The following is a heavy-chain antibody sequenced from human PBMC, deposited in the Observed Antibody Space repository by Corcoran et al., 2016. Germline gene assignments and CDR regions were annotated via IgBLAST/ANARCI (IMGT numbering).Heavy chain of an antibody. J-gene: IGHJ6*02. CDR2: ISAYNGNT. CDR3: ARVQLLWFGDVYYYGMDV. Sequence: QVQLVQSGAEVKKPGASVKVSCKASGYTFTSYGISWVRQAPGQGLEWMGWISAYNGNTNSAQKLQGRVTMTTDTSTSTAYMGLRSLRSDDTAVYYWARVQLLWFGDVYYYGMDVWGQGTTVTVSS. D-gene: IGHD3-10*01. V-gene: IGHV1-18*01. CDR1: GYTFTSYG.